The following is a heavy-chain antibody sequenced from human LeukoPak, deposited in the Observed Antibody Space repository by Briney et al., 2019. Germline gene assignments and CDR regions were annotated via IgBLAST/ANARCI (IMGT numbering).Heavy chain of an antibody. D-gene: IGHD1-7*01. CDR2: ISGDGDST. CDR1: EFTFDAYA. Sequence: GGSLRLSCAASEFTFDAYAMHWVRQAPGKGLEWVSLISGDGDSTYYADSVKGRFTISRDNAKNSLYLQMNSLRAEDTAVYYCARVVTGTRPFDYWGQGTLVTVSS. CDR3: ARVVTGTRPFDY. J-gene: IGHJ4*02. V-gene: IGHV3-43*02.